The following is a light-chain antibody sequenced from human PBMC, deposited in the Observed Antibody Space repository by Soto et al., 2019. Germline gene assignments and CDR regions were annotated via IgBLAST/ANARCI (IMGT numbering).Light chain of an antibody. CDR3: QQYYSTPLT. CDR1: QSVLYNSNNKNY. J-gene: IGKJ4*01. CDR2: WAS. Sequence: DIVMTQSPDSLAVSLGERATINCKSSQSVLYNSNNKNYLAWYQQKPGQPPKLLIYWASTRESGVPDRFSGSGSGTDFTLTISSQQAEDVAVYYCQQYYSTPLTFGGGTKVEIK. V-gene: IGKV4-1*01.